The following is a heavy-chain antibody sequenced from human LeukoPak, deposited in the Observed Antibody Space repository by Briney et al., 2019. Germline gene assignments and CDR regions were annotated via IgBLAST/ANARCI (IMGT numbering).Heavy chain of an antibody. CDR1: GFTFSSYA. Sequence: GGSLRLSCAASGFTFSSYAMSWVRQAPGKGLEWVSAISGSGGSTYYADSVKGRFTISRDNSKNTLYLQMNSLRAEDTAVYYCARVVAADVHLDPWGQGTLVTVSS. CDR3: ARVVAADVHLDP. J-gene: IGHJ5*02. CDR2: ISGSGGST. D-gene: IGHD6-13*01. V-gene: IGHV3-23*01.